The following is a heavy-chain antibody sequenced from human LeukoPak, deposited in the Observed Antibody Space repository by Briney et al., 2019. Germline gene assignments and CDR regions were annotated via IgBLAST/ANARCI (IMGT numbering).Heavy chain of an antibody. CDR1: DDSVSSHY. Sequence: SETLSLTCAVSDDSVSSHYWAWIRQPPGKGLEWIGYISYIGSTNYNPSLKSRVTISIDTSKNQFSLKLSSVTAADTAVYYCARDLVTVTKGFDIWGQGTMVSVSS. CDR3: ARDLVTVTKGFDI. CDR2: ISYIGST. V-gene: IGHV4-59*02. D-gene: IGHD4-17*01. J-gene: IGHJ3*02.